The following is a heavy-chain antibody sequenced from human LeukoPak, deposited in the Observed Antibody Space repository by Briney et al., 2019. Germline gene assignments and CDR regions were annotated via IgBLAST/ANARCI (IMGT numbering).Heavy chain of an antibody. J-gene: IGHJ3*02. CDR2: IYSGGST. D-gene: IGHD4-17*01. CDR1: GFTVSSNY. CDR3: ARVHGDYDDEAFDI. V-gene: IGHV3-66*01. Sequence: PGASLRLSCAASGFTVSSNYMSWVRQAPGKGLEWVSVIYSGGSTYYADSVKGRFPISRDNSKNTLYLQMNSLRAEDTAVYYCARVHGDYDDEAFDIWGQGTMVTVSS.